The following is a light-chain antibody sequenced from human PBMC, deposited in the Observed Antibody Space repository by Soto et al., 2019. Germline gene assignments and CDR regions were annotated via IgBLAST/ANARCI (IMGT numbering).Light chain of an antibody. CDR3: QQFTYPLT. CDR1: QDIRRA. Sequence: IQLTQSPSSLSASVVDRVTITCRASQDIRRALAWYQQKPGKAPNLLISDASNLESRRPSRFSGRVSGTDFTLSITSLKPEDFATYFCQQFTYPLTFGGGTKVELK. V-gene: IGKV1-13*02. J-gene: IGKJ4*01. CDR2: DAS.